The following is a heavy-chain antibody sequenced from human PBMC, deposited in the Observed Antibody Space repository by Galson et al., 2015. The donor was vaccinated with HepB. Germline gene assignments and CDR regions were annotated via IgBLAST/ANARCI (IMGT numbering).Heavy chain of an antibody. V-gene: IGHV3-33*01. CDR3: GRDRGDGSYYRMEV. J-gene: IGHJ6*02. Sequence: SLRLSCAASTFMFSSFGMHWVRQTPVKGLEWVATIWYDGSKTYYVDSVKGRFTISRDNSENTLYLQMNSLRAEDTAVYSCGRDRGDGSYYRMEVWGQGTTVIVSS. D-gene: IGHD5-24*01. CDR2: IWYDGSKT. CDR1: TFMFSSFG.